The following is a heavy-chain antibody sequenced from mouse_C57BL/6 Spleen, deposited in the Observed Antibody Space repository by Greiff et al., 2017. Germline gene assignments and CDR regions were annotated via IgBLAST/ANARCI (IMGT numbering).Heavy chain of an antibody. J-gene: IGHJ2*01. CDR3: ARLAYYSNYVLFDY. CDR1: GFNIKDDY. V-gene: IGHV14-4*01. CDR2: IDPENGDT. D-gene: IGHD2-5*01. Sequence: VQLQQSGAELVRPGASVKLSCTASGFNIKDDYMHWVKQRPEQGLEWIGWIDPENGDTEYASKFQGKATITADTSSNTAYLQLSSLTSEDSAVYFCARLAYYSNYVLFDYWGQGTTLTVSS.